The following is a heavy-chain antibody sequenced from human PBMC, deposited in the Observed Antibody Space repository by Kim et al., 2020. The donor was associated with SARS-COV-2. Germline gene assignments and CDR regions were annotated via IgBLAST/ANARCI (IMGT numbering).Heavy chain of an antibody. CDR1: GNIFNRYV. CDR3: ARGFCNDVNCFNWFDP. CDR2: INAANGNT. D-gene: IGHD2-15*01. Sequence: ASVKVSCKASGNIFNRYVMHWVRQAPGQSLEWMGWINAANGNTKYSQKFQGRVTITWDTSARTAYMDLSSLTSEDTDVYYCARGFCNDVNCFNWFDPWGQGTLVTVSS. V-gene: IGHV1-3*01. J-gene: IGHJ5*02.